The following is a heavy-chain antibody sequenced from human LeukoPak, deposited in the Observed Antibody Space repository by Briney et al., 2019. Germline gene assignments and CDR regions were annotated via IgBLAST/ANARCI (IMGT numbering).Heavy chain of an antibody. CDR1: GYTFTSYY. J-gene: IGHJ4*02. D-gene: IGHD3-10*01. CDR3: ARGRYYGSGSYRAFDY. Sequence: ASVKVSCKASGYTFTSYYMHWVRQAPGQGLEWMGIINPSGGSTSYAQKFQGRVTMTRDMSTSTVYMELSSLRSEDTAVYYCARGRYYGSGSYRAFDYWGQGTLVTVSS. CDR2: INPSGGST. V-gene: IGHV1-46*01.